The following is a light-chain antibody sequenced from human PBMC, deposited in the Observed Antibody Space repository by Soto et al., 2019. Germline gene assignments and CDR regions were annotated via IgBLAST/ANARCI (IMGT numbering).Light chain of an antibody. CDR3: QKYNSAQWT. V-gene: IGKV1-27*01. Sequence: DIQMTQSPSSLSASVGDRVTITCRASQGISNFLAWYQQKPGKVPKLLIYAASTLQSGVPSRFSGSGSGTDFTLTITSLQPEDVATYYCQKYNSAQWTFGQGTKVEIK. J-gene: IGKJ1*01. CDR1: QGISNF. CDR2: AAS.